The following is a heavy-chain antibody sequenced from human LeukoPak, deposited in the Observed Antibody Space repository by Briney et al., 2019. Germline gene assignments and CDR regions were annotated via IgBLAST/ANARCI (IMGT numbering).Heavy chain of an antibody. V-gene: IGHV1-46*01. CDR1: GYTFTSYY. CDR3: ARTLSGSGISY. Sequence: ASVTVSCKASGYTFTSYYMHWVRQAPGQGLEWMGIINPGGDSTNFAQNFQGRVTLTRDTSTSTVYMELSSLSPEDTAIYYCARTLSGSGISYWGQGTLVIVSS. CDR2: INPGGDST. J-gene: IGHJ4*02. D-gene: IGHD3-10*01.